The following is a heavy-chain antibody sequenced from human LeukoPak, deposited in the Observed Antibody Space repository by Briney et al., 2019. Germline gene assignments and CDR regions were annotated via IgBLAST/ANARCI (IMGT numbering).Heavy chain of an antibody. J-gene: IGHJ4*02. CDR1: GGSISSSSSY. V-gene: IGHV4-39*01. Sequence: SEALSLTCTVSGGSISSSSSYWGWIRQPPGKGLEWIGSIYYSGSTYYNPSLRSRVTISVDTSKNQFSLKLSSVTAADTAVYYCARYYDLAREFDYWGQGTLATVSS. CDR3: ARYYDLAREFDY. CDR2: IYYSGST. D-gene: IGHD3-22*01.